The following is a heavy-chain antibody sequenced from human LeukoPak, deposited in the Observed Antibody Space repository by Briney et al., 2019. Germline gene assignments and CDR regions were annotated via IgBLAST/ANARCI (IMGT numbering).Heavy chain of an antibody. J-gene: IGHJ6*03. V-gene: IGHV4-34*01. CDR1: GGSFSGYY. D-gene: IGHD5-18*01. Sequence: SETLSLTCAVYGGSFSGYYWSWIRQPPGKGLEWIGEINHSGSTNYNPSLKSRVTISVDTSKNQFSLKLSSVTAADTAVYYCARDSYGFTGYYYYYYYMDVWGKGTTVTVSS. CDR2: INHSGST. CDR3: ARDSYGFTGYYYYYYYMDV.